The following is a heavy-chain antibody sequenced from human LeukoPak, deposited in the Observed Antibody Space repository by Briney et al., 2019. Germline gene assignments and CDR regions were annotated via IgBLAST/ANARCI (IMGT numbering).Heavy chain of an antibody. D-gene: IGHD5-24*01. J-gene: IGHJ5*02. CDR1: GGSISIYY. CDR3: ARARDGHINNWFDP. CDR2: IYYSGST. Sequence: PSETLSLTCTVSGGSISIYYWSWIRQPAGKGLEWIGYIYYSGSTEYNPSLKSRVTISVDTSKNQFSLKMSSVTAADTAVYYCARARDGHINNWFDPWGQGTLVTVSS. V-gene: IGHV4-59*01.